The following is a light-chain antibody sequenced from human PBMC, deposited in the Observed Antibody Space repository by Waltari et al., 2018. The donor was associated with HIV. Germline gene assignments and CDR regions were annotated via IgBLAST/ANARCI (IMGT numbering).Light chain of an antibody. CDR3: SAYAGSNNLVL. Sequence: QSALTQPPSVSGSPGQSVTISCTGTNSDVGSYNRVSWYQLPPGTAPKLMIYEVNNRPSGVPDRFSGSKSGNTASLTISGLQGEDEAQYYCSAYAGSNNLVLFGGGTKLTVL. V-gene: IGLV2-18*02. J-gene: IGLJ2*01. CDR2: EVN. CDR1: NSDVGSYNR.